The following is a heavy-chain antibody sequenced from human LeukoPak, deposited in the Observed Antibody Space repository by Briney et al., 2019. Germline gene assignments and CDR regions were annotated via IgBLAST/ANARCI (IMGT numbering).Heavy chain of an antibody. CDR3: AGLVGRYSSGLYYYYFDY. Sequence: PSGTLSLTCTVSGDSINSLDLWSWVRQPPGKGLEWIGEMYLSGTAHSNPSVKSRVTISIDKSKNQFFLNLSSVTAADTAVYYCAGLVGRYSSGLYYYYFDYWGQGTLVTVSS. D-gene: IGHD3-22*01. J-gene: IGHJ4*02. V-gene: IGHV4-4*02. CDR1: GDSINSLDL. CDR2: MYLSGTA.